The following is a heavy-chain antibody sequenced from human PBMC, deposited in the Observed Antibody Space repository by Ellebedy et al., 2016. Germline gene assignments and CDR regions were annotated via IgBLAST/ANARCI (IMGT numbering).Heavy chain of an antibody. Sequence: SETLSLXCAVYGGSFSGYYWSWIRQPPGKGLEWIGEINHSGSTNYNPSLKSRVTISVDTSKNQFSLKLSSVTAADTAVYYCARGEYDILTGYYPDYWGQGTLVTVSS. D-gene: IGHD3-9*01. V-gene: IGHV4-34*01. CDR2: INHSGST. CDR1: GGSFSGYY. CDR3: ARGEYDILTGYYPDY. J-gene: IGHJ4*02.